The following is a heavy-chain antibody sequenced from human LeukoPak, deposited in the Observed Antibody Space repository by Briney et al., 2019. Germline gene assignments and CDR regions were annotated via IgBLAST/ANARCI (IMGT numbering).Heavy chain of an antibody. J-gene: IGHJ6*04. CDR1: GFTFSSYE. CDR3: ARFGESLDV. V-gene: IGHV3-48*03. CDR2: ISSSGSTI. D-gene: IGHD3-10*01. Sequence: PGGSLRLSCAASGFTFSSYEMNWVRQAPGKGLEWVSYISSSGSTIYYADSVKGRFTISRDNAKNSLYLQMNSLRAEYTAVYYWARFGESLDVWGKGTTVTVSS.